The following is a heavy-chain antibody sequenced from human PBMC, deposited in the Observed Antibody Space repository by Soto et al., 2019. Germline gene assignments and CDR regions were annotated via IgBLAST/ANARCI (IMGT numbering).Heavy chain of an antibody. CDR2: IYVTGAV. J-gene: IGHJ5*02. D-gene: IGHD2-21*01. V-gene: IGHV4-31*03. CDR1: GAALNSGNYY. Sequence: PSETLSLTCSVSGAALNSGNYYWSGIRQVPGKGLEWIGHIYVTGAVDYNPSLRDRITISQDTSERQFSLNLRLVTAADTAVYYCARLRIATNNYKWFDPWGHGTLVTVSS. CDR3: ARLRIATNNYKWFDP.